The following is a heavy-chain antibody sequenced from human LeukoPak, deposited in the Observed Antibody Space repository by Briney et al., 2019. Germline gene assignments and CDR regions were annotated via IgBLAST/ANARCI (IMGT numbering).Heavy chain of an antibody. Sequence: SETLSLTCTVSGGSISSSSYYWGWIRQPPGKGLEWIGSIYYSGSTNYNPSLKSRVTISVDTSKNQFSLKLSSVTAADTAVYYCARGISGSHGVDAFDIWGQGTMVTVSS. CDR1: GGSISSSSYY. D-gene: IGHD1-26*01. CDR2: IYYSGST. V-gene: IGHV4-39*07. CDR3: ARGISGSHGVDAFDI. J-gene: IGHJ3*02.